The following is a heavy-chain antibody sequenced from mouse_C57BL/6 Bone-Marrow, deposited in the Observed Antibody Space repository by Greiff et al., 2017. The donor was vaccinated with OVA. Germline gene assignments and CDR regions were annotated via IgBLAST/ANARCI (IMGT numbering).Heavy chain of an antibody. D-gene: IGHD3-2*02. CDR3: ASQLRLGY. Sequence: VQLQHPGAELVKPGASVKLSCKASGYTFTSYWMQWVKQRPGQGLEWIGEIDPSDSYTNYNQKFKGKATLTVDTSSSTAYMQLSSLTSEDSAVYYCASQLRLGYWGQGTTLTVSS. V-gene: IGHV1-50*01. J-gene: IGHJ2*01. CDR2: IDPSDSYT. CDR1: GYTFTSYW.